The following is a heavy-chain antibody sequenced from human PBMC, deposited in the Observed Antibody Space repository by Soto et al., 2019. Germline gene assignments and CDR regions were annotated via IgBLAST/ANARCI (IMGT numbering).Heavy chain of an antibody. V-gene: IGHV4-4*02. D-gene: IGHD2-21*01. CDR2: IFHTGSA. J-gene: IGHJ4*02. CDR1: GGSITSNW. Sequence: QVQLQESGPGLMKPSWTLSLTCAVSGGSITSNWWSWVRQPPGKGLEWIAEIFHTGSANYNPSLMGRLTISMDKSRSHLSLTLNSVTAADTAVYYCARHIEVSGTRGFDHWGQGTLVTVSS. CDR3: ARHIEVSGTRGFDH.